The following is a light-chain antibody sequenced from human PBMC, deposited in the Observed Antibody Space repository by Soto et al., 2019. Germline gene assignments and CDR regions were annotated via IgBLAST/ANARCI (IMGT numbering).Light chain of an antibody. CDR3: QQRSNWPLT. V-gene: IGKV3-11*01. CDR2: DAS. Sequence: EIVLTQSPATLSLSPGERATLSCRASQSVSSYLAWYQQKPGQAPRLLIYDASNRATGIPARFSGSGSGTDFTLTISRLEPEEFAVYYCQQRSNWPLTFGGGTKVEIK. CDR1: QSVSSY. J-gene: IGKJ4*01.